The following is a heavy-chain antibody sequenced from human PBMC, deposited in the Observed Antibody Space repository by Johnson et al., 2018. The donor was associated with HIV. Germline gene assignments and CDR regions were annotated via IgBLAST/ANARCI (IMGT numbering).Heavy chain of an antibody. CDR2: IRYDGSNK. CDR3: AKVRVAAMIVVVSGRDAFDI. Sequence: QVQLVESGGGVVQPGGSLRLSCAASGFTFSSYGMHWVRQAPGKGLEWVAFIRYDGSNKYYADSVKGRFSISRDNSKNTLYLQMNSLRTEDTAVYYCAKVRVAAMIVVVSGRDAFDIWGLGTMVTVSS. D-gene: IGHD3-22*01. J-gene: IGHJ3*02. V-gene: IGHV3-30*02. CDR1: GFTFSSYG.